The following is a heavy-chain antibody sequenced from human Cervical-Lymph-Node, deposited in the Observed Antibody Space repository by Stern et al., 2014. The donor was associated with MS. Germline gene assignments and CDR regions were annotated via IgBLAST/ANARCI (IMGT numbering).Heavy chain of an antibody. J-gene: IGHJ5*01. V-gene: IGHV4-31*03. D-gene: IGHD2-2*01. Sequence: QLQLQESGPGLVKPSQTLSLTCTVSGGSISSGGYFWSWIRQHPGQGLEWIGFIYPSGSTYYSPSLKSRVTTSVDNSKNQFSLNMNSVTAADTAVYYCARKGAIVPAAIENWFDSWGQGILVTVSS. CDR3: ARKGAIVPAAIENWFDS. CDR1: GGSISSGGYF. CDR2: IYPSGST.